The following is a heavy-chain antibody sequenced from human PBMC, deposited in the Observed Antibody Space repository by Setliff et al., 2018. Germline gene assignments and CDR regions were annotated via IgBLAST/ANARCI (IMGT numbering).Heavy chain of an antibody. D-gene: IGHD6-19*01. CDR2: IGGGGKST. Sequence: PGGSLRLSCGASGFAFSSFAMSWVRQAPGKGLEWVSAIGGGGKSTYYADSVKGRFTISRDNSKNTLHLQMNSLRAEDTAVYYCAKVGGWGGWYFDYWGQGTLVTVSS. J-gene: IGHJ4*02. CDR3: AKVGGWGGWYFDY. CDR1: GFAFSSFA. V-gene: IGHV3-23*01.